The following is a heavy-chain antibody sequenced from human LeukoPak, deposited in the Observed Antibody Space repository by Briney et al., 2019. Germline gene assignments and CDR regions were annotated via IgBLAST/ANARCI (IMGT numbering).Heavy chain of an antibody. CDR1: GYTFTGYY. Sequence: ASVKVSCKASGYTFTGYYMHWVRQAPGQGLEWMGWINPNSGGTNYAQKFQGRVNMARDTSISTAYMELSRLRSDDTAVYYCARGATKRYFDWLLGYWGQGTLVTVSS. D-gene: IGHD3-9*01. CDR3: ARGATKRYFDWLLGY. CDR2: INPNSGGT. J-gene: IGHJ4*02. V-gene: IGHV1-2*02.